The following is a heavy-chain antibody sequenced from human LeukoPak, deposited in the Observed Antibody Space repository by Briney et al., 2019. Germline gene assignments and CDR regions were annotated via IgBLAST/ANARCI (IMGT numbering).Heavy chain of an antibody. CDR3: ARRLGYCSGGSCSYMDV. V-gene: IGHV4-59*12. CDR1: GGSISSYY. Sequence: PSETLSLTCTVSGGSISSYYWSWIRQPPGKGLEWIGYIYYSGSTNYNPSLKSRVTISVDTSKNQFSLKLSSVTAADTAVYYCARRLGYCSGGSCSYMDVWGKGTTVTISS. CDR2: IYYSGST. J-gene: IGHJ6*03. D-gene: IGHD2-15*01.